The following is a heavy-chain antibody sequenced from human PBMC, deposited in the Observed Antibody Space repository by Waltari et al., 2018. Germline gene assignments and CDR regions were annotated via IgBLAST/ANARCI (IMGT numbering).Heavy chain of an antibody. CDR2: GRNRAYGYTT. J-gene: IGHJ6*02. CDR3: ARSYTGSPIDV. V-gene: IGHV3-72*01. Sequence: EVELVASGGDLVQPGGSLRLSCAASGYTVSDYYIDWVRQAPGKGLEWAGLGRNRAYGYTTVYAASVGGRFTISRDDSKKSVYLQMSSLNTEDTAIYFCARSYTGSPIDVWGQGTTVTVSS. CDR1: GYTVSDYY. D-gene: IGHD1-1*01.